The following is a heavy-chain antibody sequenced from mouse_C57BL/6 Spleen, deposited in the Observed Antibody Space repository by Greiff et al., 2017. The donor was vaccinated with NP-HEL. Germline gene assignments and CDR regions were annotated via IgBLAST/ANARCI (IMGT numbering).Heavy chain of an antibody. CDR1: GFTFSSYG. Sequence: EVKLMESGGDLVKPGGSLKLSCAASGFTFSSYGMSWVRQTPDKRLEWVATISSGGSYTYYPDSVKGRFTISRDYAKNTLYLQMSSLKSEDTAMYYCARPHYYGSSSGYFDVWGTGTTVTVSS. J-gene: IGHJ1*03. V-gene: IGHV5-6*01. CDR2: ISSGGSYT. D-gene: IGHD1-1*01. CDR3: ARPHYYGSSSGYFDV.